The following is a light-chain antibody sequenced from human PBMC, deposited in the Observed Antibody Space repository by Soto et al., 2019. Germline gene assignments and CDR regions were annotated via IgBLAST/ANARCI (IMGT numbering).Light chain of an antibody. CDR2: GAS. V-gene: IGKV3-15*01. Sequence: EIVMTQSPATLSVSPGERATLSCRASQSVSSNFAWYQQRPGQAPRLLIYGASTRPTGIPARLIGSGSGTEFTLTGSSLQSEDFAVYYCQQYNNWYTVGQGTQLQIK. CDR3: QQYNNWYT. CDR1: QSVSSN. J-gene: IGKJ2*01.